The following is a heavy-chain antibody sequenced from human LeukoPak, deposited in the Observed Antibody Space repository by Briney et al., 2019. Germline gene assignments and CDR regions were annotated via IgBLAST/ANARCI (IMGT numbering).Heavy chain of an antibody. CDR3: ATTLPAAPFDY. CDR1: GGSISSGDYY. V-gene: IGHV4-30-4*01. CDR2: IYYSGST. Sequence: SQTLSLTCTVSGGSISSGDYYWSWIRQPPGKGLEWIGYIYYSGSTYYNPSLKSRVTISVDTSKNQLSLKLSSVTAADTAVYYCATTLPAAPFDYWGQGTLVTVSS. D-gene: IGHD2-2*01. J-gene: IGHJ4*02.